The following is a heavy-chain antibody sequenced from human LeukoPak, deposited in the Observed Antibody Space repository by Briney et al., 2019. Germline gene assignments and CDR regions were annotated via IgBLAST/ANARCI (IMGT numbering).Heavy chain of an antibody. V-gene: IGHV1-18*01. CDR2: ISSYNGNT. Sequence: ASVKVSCKASGYTFTSYGISWVRQAPGQGLEWVGSISSYNGNTNYAQKLQGRVTMTTDPSTSTAYMELRSLRSDDTTVYYCAGTMVRGVLTHFDYWGQGTLVTVSS. J-gene: IGHJ4*02. CDR1: GYTFTSYG. D-gene: IGHD3-10*01. CDR3: AGTMVRGVLTHFDY.